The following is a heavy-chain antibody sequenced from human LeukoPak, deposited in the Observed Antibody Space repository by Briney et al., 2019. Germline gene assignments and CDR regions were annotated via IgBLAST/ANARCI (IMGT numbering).Heavy chain of an antibody. V-gene: IGHV1-2*02. CDR3: AKDHTIRSFDY. D-gene: IGHD1-14*01. Sequence: GASVKVSCKASGYTFIGYYIHWVRQAPGQGLEWMGWINPNSGGTNYAQKFQGRVTTTRDTSISTAYMELSRLRSDDTAVYYCAKDHTIRSFDYWGQGTLVTVSS. CDR2: INPNSGGT. CDR1: GYTFIGYY. J-gene: IGHJ4*02.